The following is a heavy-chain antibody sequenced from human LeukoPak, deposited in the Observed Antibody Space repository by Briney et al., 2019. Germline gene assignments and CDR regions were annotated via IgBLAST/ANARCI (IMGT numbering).Heavy chain of an antibody. Sequence: GGSLRLSCVASGFTLRSYAMSWVRQAPGKGLEWASAISGSGGSTYYADSVKGRFTISRDNSKNTLYLQMNSLRAEDTAVYYCAKDRGQWLVQGAFDIWGQGTMVTVSS. CDR1: GFTLRSYA. CDR2: ISGSGGST. J-gene: IGHJ3*02. CDR3: AKDRGQWLVQGAFDI. V-gene: IGHV3-23*01. D-gene: IGHD6-19*01.